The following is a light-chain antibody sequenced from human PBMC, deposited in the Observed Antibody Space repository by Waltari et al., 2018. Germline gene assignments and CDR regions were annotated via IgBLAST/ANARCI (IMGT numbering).Light chain of an antibody. CDR2: DVS. Sequence: QSALTQPRSVSVSPGQSVTISCTGTGSDVADSIFVSWYQQHPGEAPKLVIYDVSERPSGVPVRFSGSKSGNSASLSVSGLQAEDEAVYYCCSYTGTWVFGGGTKLTVL. CDR3: CSYTGTWV. CDR1: GSDVADSIF. J-gene: IGLJ3*02. V-gene: IGLV2-11*01.